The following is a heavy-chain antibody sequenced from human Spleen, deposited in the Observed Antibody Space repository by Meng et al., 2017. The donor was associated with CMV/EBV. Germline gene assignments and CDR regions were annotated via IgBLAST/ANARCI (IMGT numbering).Heavy chain of an antibody. CDR2: IKQDGSEK. Sequence: GESLKISCSASGFTFSSYWMSWVRQAPGKGLEWVANIKQDGSEKFHVDSVKGRFTISRDNAKNSLYLQMNSLRAEDTAVYYFARDLRFLENYYYLGMDVWGLGTTVTVSS. CDR3: ARDLRFLENYYYLGMDV. V-gene: IGHV3-7*01. D-gene: IGHD3-3*01. J-gene: IGHJ6*02. CDR1: GFTFSSYW.